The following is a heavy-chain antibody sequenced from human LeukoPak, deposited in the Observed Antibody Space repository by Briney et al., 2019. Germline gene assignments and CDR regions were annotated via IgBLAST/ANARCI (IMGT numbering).Heavy chain of an antibody. V-gene: IGHV1-3*03. D-gene: IGHD3-22*01. CDR1: GFPFTSYA. CDR2: FNADNSNT. Sequence: ASVKVSCKASGFPFTSYAIHWVRQAPGQRLEWMGWFNADNSNTNYSQEFQGRVTITRDTSASTAYMDLNSLRSEDMAVYYCAVGDYYYDTRFDYWGQGTLVTVSS. CDR3: AVGDYYYDTRFDY. J-gene: IGHJ4*02.